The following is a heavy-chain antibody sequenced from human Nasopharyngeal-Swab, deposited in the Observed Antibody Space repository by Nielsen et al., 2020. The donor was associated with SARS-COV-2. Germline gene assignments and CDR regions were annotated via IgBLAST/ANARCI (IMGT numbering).Heavy chain of an antibody. J-gene: IGHJ6*02. CDR2: MYSSGRT. CDR3: ARSRGNFYDYGMDV. Sequence: WIRQLPGKGLESIGHMYSSGRTNYNPSLKSRVTMSLDTSRNQFSLRLNSVTAADTAVYFCARSRGNFYDYGMDVWGQGTTVTVSS. D-gene: IGHD3-10*01. V-gene: IGHV4-28*01.